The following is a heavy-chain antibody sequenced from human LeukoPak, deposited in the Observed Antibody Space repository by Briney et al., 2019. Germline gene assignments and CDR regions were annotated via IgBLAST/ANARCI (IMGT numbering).Heavy chain of an antibody. CDR2: INSNGDT. J-gene: IGHJ5*01. CDR3: GGDRGLEGSDQLDS. Sequence: SETLSLTCTVSGGSISSYHWIWIRQPAGKGLEWIGRINSNGDTVYNPSLKSRATMSLDMTNNQFSLKLSSVTAAEPAVYYWGGDRGLEGSDQLDSWGPGTLVTVSS. V-gene: IGHV4-4*07. D-gene: IGHD3-10*01. CDR1: GGSISSYH.